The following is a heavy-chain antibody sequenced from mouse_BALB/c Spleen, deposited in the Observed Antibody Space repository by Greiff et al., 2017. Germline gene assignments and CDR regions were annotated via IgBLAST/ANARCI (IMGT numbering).Heavy chain of an antibody. D-gene: IGHD2-14*01. V-gene: IGHV1-7*01. Sequence: QVQLQQSGAELAKPGASVKMSCKASGYTFTSYWMHWVKQRPGQGLEWIGYINPSTGYTEYNQKFKDKATLTADKSSSTAYMQLSSLTSEDSAVYYCARWNRHDGPWFAYWGQGTLVTVSA. CDR3: ARWNRHDGPWFAY. J-gene: IGHJ3*01. CDR2: INPSTGYT. CDR1: GYTFTSYW.